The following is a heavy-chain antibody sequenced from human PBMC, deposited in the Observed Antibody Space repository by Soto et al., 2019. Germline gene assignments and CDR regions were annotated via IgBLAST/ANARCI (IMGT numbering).Heavy chain of an antibody. Sequence: SETLSVTCTVSGGSISSYYWSWIRQPPGKGLEWIGYIYYSGSTNYNPSLKSRVTISVDTSKNQFSLKLSSVTAADTAVYYCARDLLVFSSSPGYYYYYGMDVWGQGTTVTVSS. V-gene: IGHV4-59*01. D-gene: IGHD6-6*01. J-gene: IGHJ6*02. CDR2: IYYSGST. CDR1: GGSISSYY. CDR3: ARDLLVFSSSPGYYYYYGMDV.